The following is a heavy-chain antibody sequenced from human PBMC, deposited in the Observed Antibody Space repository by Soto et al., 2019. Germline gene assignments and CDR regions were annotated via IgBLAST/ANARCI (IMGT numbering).Heavy chain of an antibody. Sequence: QVQLVQSGAEVTKPGSSVKVSCKASGGTFSSYAISWVRQAPGQGLECMGGLILIVGSANYAQKFQGRGTITADESTSTAYMELSSLRSEDTAVYYCARSQGSSTSLEIYYYYYYGMDVWGQGTTVTVSS. CDR1: GGTFSSYA. V-gene: IGHV1-69*01. J-gene: IGHJ6*02. CDR2: LILIVGSA. D-gene: IGHD2-2*01. CDR3: ARSQGSSTSLEIYYYYYYGMDV.